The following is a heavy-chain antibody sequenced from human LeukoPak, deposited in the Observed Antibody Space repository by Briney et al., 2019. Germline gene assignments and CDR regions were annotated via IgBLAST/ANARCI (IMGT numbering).Heavy chain of an antibody. D-gene: IGHD1-26*01. Sequence: PGGSLRLSCAASGFTFSSYAMSWVRQAPGKGLEWVSAISGSGGSTYYADSVKGRFTFSRDNSRNTLYLQMNSLRPEGTAVYYCAKRGAEVGATVAPGDYWGQGTLVTVSS. CDR1: GFTFSSYA. CDR2: ISGSGGST. V-gene: IGHV3-23*01. J-gene: IGHJ4*02. CDR3: AKRGAEVGATVAPGDY.